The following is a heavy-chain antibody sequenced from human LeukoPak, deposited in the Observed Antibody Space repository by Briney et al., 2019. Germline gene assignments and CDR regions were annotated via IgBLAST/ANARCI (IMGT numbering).Heavy chain of an antibody. CDR2: ITSGTTYI. CDR1: GFTFGDYN. Sequence: PGGSLRLSCAASGFTFGDYNMNWVRQSPEKGLEWVSSITSGTTYIYYADSVRGRFTLSRDNAKNSLYLQMNSLRAEDTAVYYCARDGVGVWFGANSFYYYYGMDVWGQGTTVTVSS. J-gene: IGHJ6*02. V-gene: IGHV3-21*01. D-gene: IGHD3-10*01. CDR3: ARDGVGVWFGANSFYYYYGMDV.